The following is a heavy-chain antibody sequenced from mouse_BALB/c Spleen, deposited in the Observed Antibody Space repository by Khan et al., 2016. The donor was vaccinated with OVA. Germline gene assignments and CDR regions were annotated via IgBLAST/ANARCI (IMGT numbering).Heavy chain of an antibody. V-gene: IGHV2-6-5*01. CDR3: AKHLILYPCSFDY. CDR2: IWGGGIT. CDR1: GFSLSDYG. J-gene: IGHJ2*01. Sequence: QVQLKESGPGLVAPSQSLSITCTVSGFSLSDYGVSWIRQPPGKGLEWLGVIWGGGITYYNSALKSRLIMSKYNSNTQVFLKMNTLQTDYTAMYYCAKHLILYPCSFDYWGQGTTLTVSS.